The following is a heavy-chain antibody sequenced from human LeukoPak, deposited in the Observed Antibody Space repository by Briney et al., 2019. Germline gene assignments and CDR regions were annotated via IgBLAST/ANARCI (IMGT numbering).Heavy chain of an antibody. CDR2: IYDSGST. Sequence: PSETLSLTCTVSGGSIRSSYYYWGWIRQPPGKGLEWIGSIYDSGSTYYNPSLKSRVTISVDTSKNQFSLKLNSVTAADTAVYYYARHYGPWGQGTLVTVSS. D-gene: IGHD3-10*01. V-gene: IGHV4-39*01. CDR1: GGSIRSSYYY. CDR3: ARHYGP. J-gene: IGHJ5*02.